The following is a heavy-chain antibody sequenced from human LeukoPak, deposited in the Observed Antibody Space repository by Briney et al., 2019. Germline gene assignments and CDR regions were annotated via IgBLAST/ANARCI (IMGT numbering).Heavy chain of an antibody. V-gene: IGHV4-59*01. J-gene: IGHJ2*01. CDR2: INYSGST. D-gene: IGHD3-9*01. CDR3: GRRTSYDTLTGYIYWYFDL. Sequence: SETLSLTCTVSGGSISSYYWSWIRKPPGKGLEWIGYINYSGSTDYNPSLQSRVTMSVDTSKNQFSLRLSSVTAADTAVYFCGRRTSYDTLTGYIYWYFDLWGRGTLVTVSS. CDR1: GGSISSYY.